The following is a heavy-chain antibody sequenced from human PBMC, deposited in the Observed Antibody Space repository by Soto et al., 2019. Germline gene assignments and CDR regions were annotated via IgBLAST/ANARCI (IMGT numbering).Heavy chain of an antibody. V-gene: IGHV4-39*01. D-gene: IGHD2-2*02. CDR3: ARQGAIGDSFDY. CDR2: IYYSGST. J-gene: IGHJ4*02. Sequence: LSLTCTVSGGSISSSSYYWGWIRQPPGKGLEWIGSIYYSGSTYYNPSLKSRVTISVDTSKNQFSLKLSSVTAADTAVYYCARQGAIGDSFDYWGQGTLVTVSS. CDR1: GGSISSSSYY.